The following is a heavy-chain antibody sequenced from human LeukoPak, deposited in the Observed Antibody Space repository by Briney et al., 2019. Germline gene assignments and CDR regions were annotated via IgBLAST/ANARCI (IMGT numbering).Heavy chain of an antibody. CDR1: GGSVSNYY. J-gene: IGHJ4*02. CDR3: ARGLNRYYGSGSY. V-gene: IGHV4-59*02. CDR2: IYYTET. D-gene: IGHD3-10*01. Sequence: SETLSLTCTVSGGSVSNYYWSWIRQSPGKGLEWIGYIYYTETSYNPSLKSRVTISADTSKNQFSLKLSSVTAADTAVYYCARGLNRYYGSGSYWGQGTLVTVSS.